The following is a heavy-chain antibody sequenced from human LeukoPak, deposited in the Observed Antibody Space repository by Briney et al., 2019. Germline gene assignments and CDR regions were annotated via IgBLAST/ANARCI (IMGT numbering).Heavy chain of an antibody. Sequence: GESLRISCKGSGYSFTSYWIGWVRQMPGKGLEWMGIIYPGDSDTRYSPSFQGQVTISADKSISTAYLQWSSLKASDTAMYYCARGGAVLTYYDFWSGNWFDPWGQGTLVTVSS. J-gene: IGHJ5*02. D-gene: IGHD3-3*01. CDR1: GYSFTSYW. V-gene: IGHV5-51*01. CDR3: ARGGAVLTYYDFWSGNWFDP. CDR2: IYPGDSDT.